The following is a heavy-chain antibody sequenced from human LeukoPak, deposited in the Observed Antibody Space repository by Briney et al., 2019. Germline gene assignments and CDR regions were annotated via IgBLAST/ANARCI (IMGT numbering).Heavy chain of an antibody. CDR2: INHLGGA. CDR3: AREDGSSGYDDF. V-gene: IGHV4-38-2*02. Sequence: SETLSLTCSVSGYSITSTSFWAWIRQTPGKGLEWIGSINHLGGAYYNPSLESRVTISVDTSKNHFSPNLKSVTAADTAVYCAREDGSSGYDDFWGQGTLVTVSS. D-gene: IGHD5-12*01. J-gene: IGHJ4*02. CDR1: GYSITSTSF.